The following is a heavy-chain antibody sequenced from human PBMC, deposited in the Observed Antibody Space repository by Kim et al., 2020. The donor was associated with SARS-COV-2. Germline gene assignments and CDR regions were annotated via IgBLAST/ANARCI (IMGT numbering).Heavy chain of an antibody. CDR1: GGSINSGGYY. Sequence: SETLSLTCTFSGGSINSGGYYWTWIRQHAGKGLEWIGYIYSSGSTYYNPSLKSRVTISLDTSENQFSLKVTSVTAADTAVYYCATRLGSFVQEWGQGTLVTVAS. CDR3: ATRLGSFVQE. V-gene: IGHV4-31*03. J-gene: IGHJ1*01. D-gene: IGHD7-27*01. CDR2: IYSSGST.